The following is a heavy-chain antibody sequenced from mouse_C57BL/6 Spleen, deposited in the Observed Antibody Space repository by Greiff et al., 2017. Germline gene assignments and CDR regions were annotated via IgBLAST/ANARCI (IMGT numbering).Heavy chain of an antibody. D-gene: IGHD1-1*01. Sequence: VKLQQSGAELVKPGASVKRSCKASGYTFTSYWITWVKQRPGQGLEWIGDIYPGSGSTNYNEKFKSKATLTVDTSSSTAYMQLSSLTSEDSAVYYCARRRVVATPFFYYWGQGTTLTVSS. CDR2: IYPGSGST. CDR3: ARRRVVATPFFYY. CDR1: GYTFTSYW. J-gene: IGHJ2*01. V-gene: IGHV1-55*01.